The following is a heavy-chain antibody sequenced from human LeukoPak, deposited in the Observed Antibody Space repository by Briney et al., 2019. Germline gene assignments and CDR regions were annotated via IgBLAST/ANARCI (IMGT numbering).Heavy chain of an antibody. J-gene: IGHJ5*02. CDR2: IYNSGST. V-gene: IGHV4-31*03. Sequence: SETLSLTCTVSGGSISSGGYYWSWVRQHPGKGLEWIGHIYNSGSTSYSPPLKSRVTISIDTSKNQFFLRLSSVTAADTAVYYCARGLGTSDYVWGSYRYNGDWFDPWGQGTLVTVSS. D-gene: IGHD3-16*02. CDR1: GGSISSGGYY. CDR3: ARGLGTSDYVWGSYRYNGDWFDP.